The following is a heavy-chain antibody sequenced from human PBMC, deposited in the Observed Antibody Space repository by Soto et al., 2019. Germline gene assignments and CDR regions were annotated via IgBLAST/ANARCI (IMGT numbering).Heavy chain of an antibody. CDR1: GFTFSSYA. CDR3: AKTRYYYDSSGYYGY. Sequence: LRLSCAASGFTFSSYAMSWVRQAPGRGLEWASAISGSGGSTYYADSVKGRFTISRDNSKNTLYLQMNSLRAEDTAVYYCAKTRYYYDSSGYYGYWGQGTLVTVSS. J-gene: IGHJ4*02. CDR2: ISGSGGST. V-gene: IGHV3-23*01. D-gene: IGHD3-22*01.